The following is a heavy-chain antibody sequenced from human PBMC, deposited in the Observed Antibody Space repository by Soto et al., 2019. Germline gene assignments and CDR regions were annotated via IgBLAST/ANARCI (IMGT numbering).Heavy chain of an antibody. CDR2: INAGNGNT. CDR3: ASIGSCSGGSCRRSDAFDI. D-gene: IGHD2-15*01. Sequence: GXSGKGSCKASGYTFTSYAMHWGRQAPVQRLEWMGWINAGNGNTKYSQKFQGRVTITRDTSASTAYMELSSLRSEDTAVYYCASIGSCSGGSCRRSDAFDIWGQGTMVTVSS. J-gene: IGHJ3*02. V-gene: IGHV1-3*01. CDR1: GYTFTSYA.